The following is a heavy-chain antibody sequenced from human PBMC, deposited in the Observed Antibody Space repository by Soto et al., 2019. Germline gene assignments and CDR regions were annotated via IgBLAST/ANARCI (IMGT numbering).Heavy chain of an antibody. D-gene: IGHD3-10*01. J-gene: IGHJ6*03. Sequence: QVQLQQWGAGLLKPSETLSLTCAVYGGFFSGYYWSWIRQPPGKGLEWTGEINHSGSTNYNPSLKSRVTIPVDTSKNHCSLTLSSVTAADTAVYSCARGLITMVRGVISAYYYYYMDVWGKGTTVTVSS. CDR2: INHSGST. V-gene: IGHV4-34*01. CDR1: GGFFSGYY. CDR3: ARGLITMVRGVISAYYYYYMDV.